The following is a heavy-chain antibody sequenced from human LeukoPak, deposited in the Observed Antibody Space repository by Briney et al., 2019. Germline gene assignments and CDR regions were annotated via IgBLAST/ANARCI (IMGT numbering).Heavy chain of an antibody. D-gene: IGHD6-13*01. CDR1: GGSFSGYY. CDR2: INHSGST. CDR3: ATRLGGYSSTIDY. Sequence: SETLSLTCAVYGGSFSGYYWSWIRQPPGKGLEWIGEINHSGSTNYNPSLNSRVTISVGTSTNQFSPKLSSVTAADTAVYYCATRLGGYSSTIDYWGQGTLVTVSS. J-gene: IGHJ4*02. V-gene: IGHV4-34*01.